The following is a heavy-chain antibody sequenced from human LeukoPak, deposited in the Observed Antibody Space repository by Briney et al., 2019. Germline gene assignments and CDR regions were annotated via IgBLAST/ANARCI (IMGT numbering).Heavy chain of an antibody. J-gene: IGHJ6*02. V-gene: IGHV1-8*01. D-gene: IGHD1-26*01. CDR3: ATSSGSYLYYYYGMDV. CDR2: MNPNSGNT. CDR1: GYTFTSYD. Sequence: PGASVKVSCKASGYTFTSYDINWVRQATGQGLEWMGWMNPNSGNTGYAQNLQGRVTMTRNTSISTAYMELSSLRSEDTAVYYCATSSGSYLYYYYGMDVWGQGTTATVSS.